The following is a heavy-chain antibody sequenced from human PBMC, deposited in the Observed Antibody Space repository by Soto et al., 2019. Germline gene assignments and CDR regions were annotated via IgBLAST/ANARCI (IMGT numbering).Heavy chain of an antibody. CDR2: ISSSSSYI. CDR3: ARVGSRYYDSSGYEYFQH. CDR1: GFTFSSYS. J-gene: IGHJ1*01. V-gene: IGHV3-21*01. D-gene: IGHD3-22*01. Sequence: EVQLVESGGGLVKPGGSLRLSCAASGFTFSSYSMNWVRQAPGKGLEWVSSISSSSSYIYYADSVRGRFTISRDNAKNSXXLQMNSLRAEDTAVYYCARVGSRYYDSSGYEYFQHWGQGTLVTVSS.